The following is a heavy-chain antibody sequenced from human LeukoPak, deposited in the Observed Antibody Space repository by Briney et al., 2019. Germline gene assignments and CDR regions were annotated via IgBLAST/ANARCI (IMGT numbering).Heavy chain of an antibody. CDR3: ARLSWSDCSSTSCYATYFDY. Sequence: GESLKISCKGSGYSFTSYWIGWVRQMPGKGLEWMGIIYPGDSDTRYSPSFQGQVTISADKSISTAYLQRSSLKASDTAVYYCARLSWSDCSSTSCYATYFDYWGQGTLVTVSS. D-gene: IGHD2-2*01. CDR1: GYSFTSYW. CDR2: IYPGDSDT. J-gene: IGHJ4*02. V-gene: IGHV5-51*01.